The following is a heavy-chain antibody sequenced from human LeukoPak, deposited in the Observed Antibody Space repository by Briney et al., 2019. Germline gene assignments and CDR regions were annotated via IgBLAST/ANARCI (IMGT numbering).Heavy chain of an antibody. J-gene: IGHJ3*02. CDR2: INHSGST. V-gene: IGHV4-34*01. CDR3: ARLNYGSRTDAFDI. CDR1: GGSFSGYY. Sequence: SETLSLTCAVYGGSFSGYYWSWIRQPPGKGLEWIGEINHSGSTNYNPSLKSRVTISVDTSKNQFSLKLSSVTAADTAVYYCARLNYGSRTDAFDIWGQGTMVTVSS. D-gene: IGHD3-22*01.